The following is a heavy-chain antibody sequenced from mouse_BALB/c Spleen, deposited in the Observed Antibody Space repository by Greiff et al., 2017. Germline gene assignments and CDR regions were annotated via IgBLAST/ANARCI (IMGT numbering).Heavy chain of an antibody. J-gene: IGHJ1*01. Sequence: LQQPGSELVRPGASVKLSCKASGYTFTSYWMHWVKQRHGQGLEWIGNIYPGSGSTNYDEKFKSKGTLTVDTSSSTAYMHLSSLTSEDSAVYYCTRGGYSSYWYFDVWGAGTTVTVSS. V-gene: IGHV1S22*01. CDR3: TRGGYSSYWYFDV. D-gene: IGHD2-3*01. CDR1: GYTFTSYW. CDR2: IYPGSGST.